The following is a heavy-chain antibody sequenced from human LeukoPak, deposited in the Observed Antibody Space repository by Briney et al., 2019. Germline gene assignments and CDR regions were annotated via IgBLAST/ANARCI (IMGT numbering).Heavy chain of an antibody. CDR2: IYYSGST. CDR3: ARGYCSGGSCSSPPQYYDYYMDV. J-gene: IGHJ6*03. Sequence: SETLSLTCTVSGDSISSYYWSWLRQPPGKGLEWLGNIYYSGSTNYNPSLKSRVTISVDTSKNQFSLNLSSVTAADTAVYYCARGYCSGGSCSSPPQYYDYYMDVWGKGTTVTVSS. V-gene: IGHV4-59*01. D-gene: IGHD2-15*01. CDR1: GDSISSYY.